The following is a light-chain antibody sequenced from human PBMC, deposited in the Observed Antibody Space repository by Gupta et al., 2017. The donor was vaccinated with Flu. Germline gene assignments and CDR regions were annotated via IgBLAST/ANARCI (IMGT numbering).Light chain of an antibody. V-gene: IGLV6-57*01. J-gene: IGLJ2*01. CDR1: SMSINY. CDR2: ENI. CDR3: QSYDGSKHGAV. Sequence: SMSINYVQWYQQRPGSTPTNEIYENIRNTSGVTERFSGSIDSSSNSASLNITGQKTKDEAEYYSQSYDGSKHGAVFGGGTKLTVL.